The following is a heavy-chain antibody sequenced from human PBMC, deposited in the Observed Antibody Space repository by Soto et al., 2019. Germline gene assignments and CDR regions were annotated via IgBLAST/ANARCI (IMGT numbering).Heavy chain of an antibody. V-gene: IGHV3-23*01. D-gene: IGHD5-12*01. J-gene: IGHJ4*02. Sequence: GGSLRLSCAASGFTFSSYAMSWVRQAPGKGLEWVSVISGGGGSTYYADSVKGRFTISRDNSKNTLYLQMNSLRVEDTAVYYCARDLRGYSGYTETYFDYWGQGTLVTVSS. CDR2: ISGGGGST. CDR3: ARDLRGYSGYTETYFDY. CDR1: GFTFSSYA.